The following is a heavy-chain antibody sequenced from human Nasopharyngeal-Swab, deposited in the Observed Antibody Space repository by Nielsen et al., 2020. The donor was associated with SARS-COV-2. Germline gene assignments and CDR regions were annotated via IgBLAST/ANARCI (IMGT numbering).Heavy chain of an antibody. V-gene: IGHV4-39*07. Sequence: GSLRLSCTVSGGSISSSSYYWSWIRQPPGKGLEWIGEINHSGSTNYNPSLKSRVTISVDTSKNQFSLKLNSVTAADTAVYYCARASTVTTFFDLWGRGTLVTVSS. CDR2: INHSGST. J-gene: IGHJ2*01. D-gene: IGHD4-17*01. CDR1: GGSISSSSYY. CDR3: ARASTVTTFFDL.